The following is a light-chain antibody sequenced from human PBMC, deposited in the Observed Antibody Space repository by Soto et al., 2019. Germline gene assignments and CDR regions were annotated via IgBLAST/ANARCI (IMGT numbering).Light chain of an antibody. CDR1: SSDVGGYNS. J-gene: IGLJ1*01. CDR3: SSYTSSSTLALYV. V-gene: IGLV2-14*03. CDR2: DVG. Sequence: QSLLTQPSSVYRSPGQWITISCTRTSSDVGGYNSASWYQHHPGKAPKLILYDVGDRPSGVSYRFSGSKSGNTASLTISGLQAADEADYYCSSYTSSSTLALYVFGTGTKVT.